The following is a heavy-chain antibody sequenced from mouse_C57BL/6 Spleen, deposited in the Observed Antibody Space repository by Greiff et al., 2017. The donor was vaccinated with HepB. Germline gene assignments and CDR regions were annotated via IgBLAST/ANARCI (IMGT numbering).Heavy chain of an antibody. D-gene: IGHD2-10*01. CDR1: GYAFSSSW. J-gene: IGHJ2*01. Sequence: QVQLQQSGPELVKPGASVKISCKASGYAFSSSWMNWVKQRPGKGLEWIGRICPGDGDTNYNGKFKGKATLTADKSSSTAYMQLSSLTSEDSAVYFCARTLSYHEGFDYWGQGTTLTVSS. V-gene: IGHV1-82*01. CDR3: ARTLSYHEGFDY. CDR2: ICPGDGDT.